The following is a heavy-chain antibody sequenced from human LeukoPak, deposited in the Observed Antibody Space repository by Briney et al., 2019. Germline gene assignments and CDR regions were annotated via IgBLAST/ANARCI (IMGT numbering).Heavy chain of an antibody. CDR2: INPNSGGT. V-gene: IGHV1-2*02. CDR1: GYTFTGYY. CDR3: ARRYYYDSSGYYYFDY. J-gene: IGHJ4*02. Sequence: GASVKISCKASGYTFTGYYMHWVRQAPGQGLEWMGWINPNSGGTNYAQKFQGRVTMTRDTSISTAYMELSRLKSDDTAVYYCARRYYYDSSGYYYFDYWGQGTLVTVSS. D-gene: IGHD3-22*01.